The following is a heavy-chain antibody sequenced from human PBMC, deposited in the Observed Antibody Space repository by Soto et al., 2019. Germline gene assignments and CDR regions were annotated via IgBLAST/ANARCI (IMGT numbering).Heavy chain of an antibody. Sequence: ASVKVSCKASRYTFTGYYMHWVRRAPGQGLEWMGWINPNNGNTNYAQKLQGRVTMTTDTSTSTAYMELRRLRADDTAVYYCARDSSSYSSRWSNWFDTWGQGTLDPVSS. CDR1: RYTFTGYY. J-gene: IGHJ5*02. CDR2: INPNNGNT. D-gene: IGHD6-13*01. V-gene: IGHV1-18*04. CDR3: ARDSSSYSSRWSNWFDT.